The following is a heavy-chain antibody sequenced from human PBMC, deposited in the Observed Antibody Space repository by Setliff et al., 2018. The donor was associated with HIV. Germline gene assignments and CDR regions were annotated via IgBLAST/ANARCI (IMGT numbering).Heavy chain of an antibody. V-gene: IGHV1-46*01. J-gene: IGHJ1*01. CDR2: INPSSGST. D-gene: IGHD6-6*01. Sequence: EASVKVSCKASGYTFTCYYMHWVRQAPGQGLEWMGIINPSSGSTTYAQKFQGRVTMTRDTSTSTVYMELSSLRSEDTAVYYCARDPAPSSSASYFQHWGQGTPVTVSS. CDR1: GYTFTCYY. CDR3: ARDPAPSSSASYFQH.